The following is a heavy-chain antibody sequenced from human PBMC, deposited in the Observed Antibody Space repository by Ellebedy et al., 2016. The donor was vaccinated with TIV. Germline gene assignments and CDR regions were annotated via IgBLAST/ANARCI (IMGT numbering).Heavy chain of an antibody. V-gene: IGHV4-61*01. CDR2: IYFSGIT. D-gene: IGHD1-26*01. CDR1: GSSISSGYY. J-gene: IGHJ4*02. CDR3: ARWVGHFDF. Sequence: MPSETLSLTCSVSGSSISSGYYWGWIRQPPGKGLEWIGYIYFSGITNYNPSLKSRVTMSVDTSKNQFSLKLSSVTTADTAVYYCARWVGHFDFWGQGAQVTVSS.